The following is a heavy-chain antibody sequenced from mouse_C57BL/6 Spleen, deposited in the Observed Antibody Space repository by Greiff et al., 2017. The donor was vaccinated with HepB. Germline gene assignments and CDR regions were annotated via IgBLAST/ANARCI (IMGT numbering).Heavy chain of an antibody. Sequence: EVQLQESGPELVKPGASVKISCKASGYTFTDYYMNWVKQSHGKSLEWIGDINPNNGGTSYNQKFKGKATLTVYKSSSTAYMELRSLTSEDSAVYYCARRAAYYRGGFDYWGQGTTLTVSS. J-gene: IGHJ2*01. V-gene: IGHV1-26*01. D-gene: IGHD2-12*01. CDR3: ARRAAYYRGGFDY. CDR2: INPNNGGT. CDR1: GYTFTDYY.